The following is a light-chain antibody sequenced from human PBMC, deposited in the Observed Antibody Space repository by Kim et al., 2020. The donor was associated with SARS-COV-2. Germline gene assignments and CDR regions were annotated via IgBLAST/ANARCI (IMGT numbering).Light chain of an antibody. Sequence: LSVSPGESVTLSCRASQNIGYNLAWYQQKPGQAPRLLIHGASTRATGIPARFSGSGSGTEFTLTINSLQSEDFAVYHCQQYNNLYTFGQGTKLEI. CDR3: QQYNNLYT. CDR1: QNIGYN. V-gene: IGKV3-15*01. CDR2: GAS. J-gene: IGKJ2*01.